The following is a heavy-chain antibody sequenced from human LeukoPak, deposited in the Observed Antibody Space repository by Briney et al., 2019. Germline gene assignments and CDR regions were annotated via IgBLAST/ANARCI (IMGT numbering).Heavy chain of an antibody. J-gene: IGHJ4*02. D-gene: IGHD3-22*01. CDR3: AREHFASYSDSGAYYYFLDY. V-gene: IGHV1-18*01. Sequence: ASVKVSCMASGYTFSTYGITWVRQAPGQGLEWMGWISAYNGHTNYAQRLQGRVTMTTDTSTNTAYLEMRSLRSDDTAVYYCAREHFASYSDSGAYYYFLDYWGQGTLVTVSS. CDR2: ISAYNGHT. CDR1: GYTFSTYG.